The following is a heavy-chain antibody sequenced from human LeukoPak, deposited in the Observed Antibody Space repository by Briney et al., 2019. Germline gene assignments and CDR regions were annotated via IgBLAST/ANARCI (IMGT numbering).Heavy chain of an antibody. D-gene: IGHD3-22*01. CDR1: GYTFTGYY. V-gene: IGHV1-8*02. Sequence: ASVKVSCKASGYTFTGYYMHWVRQAPGQGLEWMGWINPNSGNTGYAQKFQGRVTMTRNTSISTAYMELSSLRSEDTAVYYCARRRRHYDSSGYYSYYYGMDVWGQGTTVTVSS. CDR2: INPNSGNT. J-gene: IGHJ6*02. CDR3: ARRRRHYDSSGYYSYYYGMDV.